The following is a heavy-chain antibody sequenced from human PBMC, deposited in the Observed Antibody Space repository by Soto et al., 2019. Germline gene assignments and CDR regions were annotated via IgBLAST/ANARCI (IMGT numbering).Heavy chain of an antibody. Sequence: QVQLVQSGAEVKKPGSSVKGSCKASGGTFSSYTIRWVRQAPGQVLEWMGRIIPILGIANYAQKFQGRVTITADKSTGTADMELSSLRSEDTAVYYCATAPPHKQRFDYWGQGTLVTVSS. CDR3: ATAPPHKQRFDY. V-gene: IGHV1-69*02. CDR1: GGTFSSYT. J-gene: IGHJ4*02. CDR2: IIPILGIA.